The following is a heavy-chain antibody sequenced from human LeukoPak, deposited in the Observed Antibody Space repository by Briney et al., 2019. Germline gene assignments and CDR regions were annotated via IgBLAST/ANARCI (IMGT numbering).Heavy chain of an antibody. D-gene: IGHD3-22*01. CDR2: IIPIFGTA. J-gene: IGHJ4*02. V-gene: IGHV1-69*05. CDR1: GGTFSSYA. Sequence: SVKVSCKASGGTFSSYAISWVRQAPGQGLKWMGGIIPIFGTANYAQKFQGRVTITTDESTSTAYMELSSLRSEDTAVYYCASSPYYYDSSGYYHSMYYWGQGTLVTVSS. CDR3: ASSPYYYDSSGYYHSMYY.